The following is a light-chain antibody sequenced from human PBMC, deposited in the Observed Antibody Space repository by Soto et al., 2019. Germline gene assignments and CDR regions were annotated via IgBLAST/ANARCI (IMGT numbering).Light chain of an antibody. J-gene: IGLJ2*01. Sequence: QSALTQPASVSGSPGQSITISCTGTSSDVGGYNYVSWYQQHPGKAPKLMIYEVSNRPSGVSHRFSGSKSGNTASLTISGLQAEDEADYYCSSYTSGSTLVVFGGGTKVTVL. V-gene: IGLV2-14*01. CDR3: SSYTSGSTLVV. CDR2: EVS. CDR1: SSDVGGYNY.